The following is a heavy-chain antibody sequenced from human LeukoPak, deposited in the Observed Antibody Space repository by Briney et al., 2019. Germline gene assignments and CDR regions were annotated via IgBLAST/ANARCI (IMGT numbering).Heavy chain of an antibody. CDR2: INHSGST. Sequence: PSETLSLTCAVYGGSFSGYYWSWIRQPPGKGLEWIGEINHSGSTNYNPSLKSRVTISVDTSKNQFSLKLSPVTAADTAVYYCARGLEYSSSWHTINWFDPWGQGTLVTVSS. V-gene: IGHV4-34*01. CDR3: ARGLEYSSSWHTINWFDP. D-gene: IGHD6-13*01. CDR1: GGSFSGYY. J-gene: IGHJ5*02.